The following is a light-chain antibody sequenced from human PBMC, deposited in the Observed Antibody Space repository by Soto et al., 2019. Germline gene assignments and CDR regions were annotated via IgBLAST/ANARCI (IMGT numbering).Light chain of an antibody. V-gene: IGLV2-14*03. CDR2: EVS. CDR1: SSNLNS. J-gene: IGLJ2*01. Sequence: QSALTQPASLSGSPGQSISISCTGTSSNLNSISWYQQRPGTAPKLIIYEVSKRPSGISRRFSGSKSANTASLTISGLQADDEADYYCSSNTPTWIFGGGTKLTVL. CDR3: SSNTPTWI.